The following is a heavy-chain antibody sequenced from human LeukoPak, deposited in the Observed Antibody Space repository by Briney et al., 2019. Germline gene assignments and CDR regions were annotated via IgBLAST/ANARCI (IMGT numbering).Heavy chain of an antibody. J-gene: IGHJ4*02. CDR3: AKDREGTTFDN. D-gene: IGHD1-7*01. Sequence: GGSLRLSCAASGFTFSNYDMYWVRQAPGKGLEWVAVISYDGSNKYYADSVKGRFTISRDNSKNTVYLQMNSLRAEDTAVYYCAKDREGTTFDNWGQGTLVTVSS. CDR2: ISYDGSNK. V-gene: IGHV3-30*18. CDR1: GFTFSNYD.